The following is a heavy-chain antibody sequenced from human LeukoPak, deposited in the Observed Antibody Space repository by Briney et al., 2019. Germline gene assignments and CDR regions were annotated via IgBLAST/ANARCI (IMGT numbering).Heavy chain of an antibody. CDR3: ARAQTTVTSRNWFDP. Sequence: GSLRLSCAASGFTFSSYAMSWVRQAPGKGLEWVANIKQDGSEKYYVDSVKGRFTISRDNAKNSLYLQMNSLRAEDTAVYYCARAQTTVTSRNWFDPWGQGTLVTVSS. J-gene: IGHJ5*02. CDR1: GFTFSSYA. CDR2: IKQDGSEK. V-gene: IGHV3-7*03. D-gene: IGHD4-17*01.